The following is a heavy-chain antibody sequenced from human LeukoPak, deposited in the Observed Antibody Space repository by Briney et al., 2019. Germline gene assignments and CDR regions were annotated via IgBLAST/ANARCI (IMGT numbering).Heavy chain of an antibody. J-gene: IGHJ4*02. V-gene: IGHV4-34*01. Sequence: SETLSLTCAVYGGSFSGYYWSWIRQPPGKGLEWIGEINHSGSTNYNPSLKSRVTISVDTSKNQFSLKLSSVTAADTAVYYCARVAHYDILTGYYIPYYFDYWGQGTLVTVSS. CDR2: INHSGST. CDR1: GGSFSGYY. CDR3: ARVAHYDILTGYYIPYYFDY. D-gene: IGHD3-9*01.